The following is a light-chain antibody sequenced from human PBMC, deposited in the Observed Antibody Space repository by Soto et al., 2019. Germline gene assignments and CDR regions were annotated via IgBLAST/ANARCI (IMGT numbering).Light chain of an antibody. CDR1: SSDVGGYNY. V-gene: IGLV2-8*01. CDR2: EVN. CDR3: SSYAGSSNV. Sequence: QSALTQPPSASGSPGQSVAFSCTGTSSDVGGYNYVSWYQQYPGKAPKLMIYEVNKRPSGVPDRFSGSKSGNTASLTVSGLQAGDEADYYCSSYAGSSNVFGTGTKLTAL. J-gene: IGLJ1*01.